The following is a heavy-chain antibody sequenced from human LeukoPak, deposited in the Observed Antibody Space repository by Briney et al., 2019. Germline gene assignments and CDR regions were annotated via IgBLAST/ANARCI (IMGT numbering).Heavy chain of an antibody. CDR2: IYTSGST. D-gene: IGHD6-19*01. CDR1: GGSISSYC. CDR3: AAEGQQWLKSGWFDP. Sequence: SETLSLTCTVSGGSISSYCWSWIRQPAGKGLEWIGRIYTSGSTNYNPSLKSRVTMSVDTSKNQFSLKLSSVTAADTAVYHCAAEGQQWLKSGWFDPWGQGTLVTVSS. V-gene: IGHV4-4*07. J-gene: IGHJ5*02.